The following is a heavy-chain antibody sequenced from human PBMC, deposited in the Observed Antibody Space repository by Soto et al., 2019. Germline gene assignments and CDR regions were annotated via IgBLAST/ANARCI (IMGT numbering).Heavy chain of an antibody. Sequence: QVQLQESGPGLVKPSETLSLTCTVSGGSISSYYWSWIRQPPGKGLEWIGYIYYSGSTNYNPSLNSRVILSVDTSKNQFSLKLSSVTAADTAVYYCARDVGYCSSTSCYNLYYYGMDVWGQGTTVTVSS. CDR3: ARDVGYCSSTSCYNLYYYGMDV. CDR2: IYYSGST. CDR1: GGSISSYY. V-gene: IGHV4-59*01. D-gene: IGHD2-2*02. J-gene: IGHJ6*02.